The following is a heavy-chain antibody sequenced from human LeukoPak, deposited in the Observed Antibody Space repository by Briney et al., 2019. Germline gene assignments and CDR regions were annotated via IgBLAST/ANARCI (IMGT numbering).Heavy chain of an antibody. CDR1: GFTFDDYA. Sequence: PGGSLRLSCAASGFTFDDYAMHWVRQAPGKGLEWVSRIKTDGSYASYAESVKGRFTVSRDNAKNTLYLQMNSLRVEDTAVYYCVRWQDIWGQGTMVTVSS. CDR3: VRWQDI. V-gene: IGHV3-74*01. J-gene: IGHJ3*02. CDR2: IKTDGSYA. D-gene: IGHD5-12*01.